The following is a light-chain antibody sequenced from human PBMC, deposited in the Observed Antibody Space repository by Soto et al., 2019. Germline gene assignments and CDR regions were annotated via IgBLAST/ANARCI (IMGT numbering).Light chain of an antibody. V-gene: IGKV3-15*01. J-gene: IGKJ3*01. CDR2: GAS. Sequence: EIVMTQSRATLSVSPGERATLSCRASQGISSNLAWYQQKPGQAPRLLIFGASSRATGIPARFSGSGSGTEFTLTISSLQSEDFAVYYCQHYNKWPFTFGPGTKVDI. CDR1: QGISSN. CDR3: QHYNKWPFT.